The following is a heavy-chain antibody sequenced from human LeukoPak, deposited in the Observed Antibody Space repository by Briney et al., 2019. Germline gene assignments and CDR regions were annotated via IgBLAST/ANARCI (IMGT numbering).Heavy chain of an antibody. CDR1: GFTFSSYW. CDR3: ARAGRGLRYFDWLTHDY. Sequence: GGSLTLSCAASGFTFSSYWMHWVRQAPGKGLMWVSRINSDGRGTNYADSVKGRFTISRDNAKNTVYLQMNSLRVEDTAVYYCARAGRGLRYFDWLTHDYWGQGTLVTVSS. V-gene: IGHV3-74*01. D-gene: IGHD3-9*01. J-gene: IGHJ4*02. CDR2: INSDGRGT.